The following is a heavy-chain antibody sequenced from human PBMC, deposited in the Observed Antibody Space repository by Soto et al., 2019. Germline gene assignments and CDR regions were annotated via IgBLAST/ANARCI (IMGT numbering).Heavy chain of an antibody. CDR1: GGSISTGGSY. Sequence: QVQLQESGPGLVKPSQTLSLTCTVSGGSISTGGSYWSWIRQQPGKGLEWIGFIFYIWSTSSNPSLKSRVIMSVDTPKNQFSLKLTSVTAADTAVYYCARASYVLGAFDIWGQGTMVTVSS. D-gene: IGHD3-16*01. CDR3: ARASYVLGAFDI. CDR2: IFYIWST. V-gene: IGHV4-31*03. J-gene: IGHJ3*02.